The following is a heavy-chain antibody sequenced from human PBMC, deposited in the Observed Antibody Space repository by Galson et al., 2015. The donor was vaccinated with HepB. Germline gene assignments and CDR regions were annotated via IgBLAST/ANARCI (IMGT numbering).Heavy chain of an antibody. J-gene: IGHJ4*02. V-gene: IGHV3-30*18. CDR3: AKEEGLMRYYDSSGYLDY. CDR2: ISYDGSNK. CDR1: GFTFSSYG. Sequence: SLRLSCAASGFTFSSYGMHWVRQAPGKGLEWVAVISYDGSNKYYADSVKGRFTISRDNSKNTLYLQMNSLRAEDTAVYYCAKEEGLMRYYDSSGYLDYWCQGTLVTVSS. D-gene: IGHD3-22*01.